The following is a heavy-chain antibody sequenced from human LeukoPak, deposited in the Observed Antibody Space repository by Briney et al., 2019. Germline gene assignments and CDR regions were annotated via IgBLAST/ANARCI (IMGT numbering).Heavy chain of an antibody. CDR2: INPSGGST. Sequence: ASVKVSCKASGYTFTSYYMHWVRQAPGQGLEWMGIINPSGGSTSYAQKFQGRVTMTRDTSTSTVYMELSSLRSEDTAVYYCARQYYYDSPRGDWFDPWGQGTLVTVSS. V-gene: IGHV1-46*01. CDR3: ARQYYYDSPRGDWFDP. CDR1: GYTFTSYY. J-gene: IGHJ5*02. D-gene: IGHD3-22*01.